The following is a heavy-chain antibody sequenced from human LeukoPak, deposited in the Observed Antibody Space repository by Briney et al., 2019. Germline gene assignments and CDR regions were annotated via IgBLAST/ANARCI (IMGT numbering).Heavy chain of an antibody. D-gene: IGHD4-17*01. V-gene: IGHV3-30*02. J-gene: IGHJ4*02. CDR2: IRYDGNNK. CDR1: EFTFSSYG. CDR3: TRGRYGEVNSGGIDY. Sequence: GGSLRLSCEASEFTFSSYGMHWVRQPPGKGLEWVAFIRYDGNNKYYADSVKGRFTISRDNSKNTLYLQMNSLRAEDTAVYYCTRGRYGEVNSGGIDYWGQGTLVTVSS.